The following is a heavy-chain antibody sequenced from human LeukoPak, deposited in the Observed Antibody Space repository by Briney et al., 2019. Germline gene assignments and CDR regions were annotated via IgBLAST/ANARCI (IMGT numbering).Heavy chain of an antibody. D-gene: IGHD3-22*01. J-gene: IGHJ4*02. V-gene: IGHV3-20*04. CDR3: ARDPYYDTGGYKRVFDY. Sequence: GGSLRLSCAASGFTFDDCGMSWVRQPPGKGLEWVSGINWNGGSIGYADSVKGRFTISRDNAKNSLYLQMNSLRAEDTAVYYCARDPYYDTGGYKRVFDYWGQGTLVTVSS. CDR2: INWNGGSI. CDR1: GFTFDDCG.